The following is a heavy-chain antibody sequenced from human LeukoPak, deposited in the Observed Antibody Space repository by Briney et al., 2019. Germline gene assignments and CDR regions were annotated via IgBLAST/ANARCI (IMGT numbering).Heavy chain of an antibody. CDR1: GYSISSGYY. V-gene: IGHV4-38-2*01. CDR2: IYHSGST. D-gene: IGHD4-23*01. Sequence: SETLSLTCAVSGYSISSGYYWGWIRQPPGKGLEWIGSIYHSGSTYYNPSLKSRVTISVDKSKNQFSLKLSSVTAADTAVYYCARHGGVTTVVTRDAFDIWGQGTMVTVSS. J-gene: IGHJ3*02. CDR3: ARHGGVTTVVTRDAFDI.